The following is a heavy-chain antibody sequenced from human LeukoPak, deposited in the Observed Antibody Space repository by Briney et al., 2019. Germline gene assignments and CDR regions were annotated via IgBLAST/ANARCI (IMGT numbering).Heavy chain of an antibody. CDR1: GFTFSSYG. V-gene: IGHV3-33*08. J-gene: IGHJ3*02. CDR2: IWYDGSNK. D-gene: IGHD3-16*01. CDR3: ARARVPWGPGAFDI. Sequence: PGGSLRLSCAASGFTFSSYGMHWVRQAPGKGLEWVAVIWYDGSNKYYADSVKGRFTISRDNSKNTLYLQMNSLRAEDTAVYYCARARVPWGPGAFDIWGQGTMVTVSS.